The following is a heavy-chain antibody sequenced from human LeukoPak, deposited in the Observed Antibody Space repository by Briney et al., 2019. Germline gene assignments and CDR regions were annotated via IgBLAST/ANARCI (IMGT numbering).Heavy chain of an antibody. CDR2: ITSSGST. V-gene: IGHV3-23*01. CDR1: GFTFSSYV. J-gene: IGHJ4*02. Sequence: GGTLRLSCAASGFTFSSYVMSWVRQAPGKGLEWVSTITSSGSTYYGDSVKGRFTISRDNSKNTLYLQMNRLRAEDTAVYYCATRGTTLTKYFHQWGQGTLVTGST. D-gene: IGHD1-1*01. CDR3: ATRGTTLTKYFHQ.